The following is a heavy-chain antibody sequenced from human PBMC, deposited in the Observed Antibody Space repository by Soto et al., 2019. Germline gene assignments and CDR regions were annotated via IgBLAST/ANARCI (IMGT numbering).Heavy chain of an antibody. D-gene: IGHD2-2*01. Sequence: QVQLQQWGAGLLKPSETLSLTCAVYGGSFSGYYWSWIRQPPGKGLEWIGEINHSGSTNYNPSLKSRVTISVDTSKNRFCLKLSSVTAADTAVYYCARTDIVVVPAANRDAFDIWGQGTMVTVSS. CDR3: ARTDIVVVPAANRDAFDI. CDR1: GGSFSGYY. V-gene: IGHV4-34*01. J-gene: IGHJ3*02. CDR2: INHSGST.